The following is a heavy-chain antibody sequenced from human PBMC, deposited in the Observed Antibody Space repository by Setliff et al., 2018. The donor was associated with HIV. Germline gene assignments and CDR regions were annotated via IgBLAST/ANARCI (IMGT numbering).Heavy chain of an antibody. D-gene: IGHD3-22*01. V-gene: IGHV4-38-2*01. CDR3: ARSKSTDYDYYDSTGGRLGAFDI. J-gene: IGHJ3*02. CDR2: IHHSGST. CDR1: GYSISSGYY. Sequence: SETLSLTCAVSGYSISSGYYWGWIRQSPGKGLEWIGNIHHSGSTYYNPSLKSRVSISVDKSKNHLSLDLTSVTAADSAVYYCARSKSTDYDYYDSTGGRLGAFDIWGQGTMVHRLL.